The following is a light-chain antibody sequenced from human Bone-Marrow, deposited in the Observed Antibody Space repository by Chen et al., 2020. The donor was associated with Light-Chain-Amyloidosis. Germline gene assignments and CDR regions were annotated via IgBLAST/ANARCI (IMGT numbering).Light chain of an antibody. CDR1: QTISSNY. J-gene: IGKJ4*01. CDR2: GSS. V-gene: IGKV3-20*01. Sequence: EIVLTQSPRTLSLSPGEGANLSCRASQTISSNYLTWYQQKFGQSPRLLIYGSSSRVTGIPDRFTGSGSGTDFTLTINRLEPEDFAMYYCQQYGTSPLTFGGGTKVEIK. CDR3: QQYGTSPLT.